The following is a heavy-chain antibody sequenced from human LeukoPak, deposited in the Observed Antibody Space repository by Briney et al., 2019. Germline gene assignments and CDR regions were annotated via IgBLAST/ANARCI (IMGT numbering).Heavy chain of an antibody. CDR2: IKPTGGST. J-gene: IGHJ2*01. CDR1: GYTFSNYY. V-gene: IGHV1-46*01. D-gene: IGHD3-10*01. CDR3: ARDGAVSGTSDWYFDL. Sequence: ASVNVSCKASGYTFSNYYMHWVRQAPGQGLEWMGMIKPTGGSTSYAQRFQGRVTMARDTSTSTVYMELSSLTSEDTAVYYWARDGAVSGTSDWYFDLWGHGTLVTVSS.